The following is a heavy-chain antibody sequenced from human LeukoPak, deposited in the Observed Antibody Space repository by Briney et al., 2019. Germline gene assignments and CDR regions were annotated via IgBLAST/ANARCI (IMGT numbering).Heavy chain of an antibody. V-gene: IGHV3-7*01. J-gene: IGHJ4*02. Sequence: PGGSLRLSCAASGFTFCTYWMTWVRQAPGKGLEWVANIKQDGSEKYCVDSVKGRFTISRDNAKNSLYLQMNSLTAEDTAVYFCARHSGTYFDYWGQGTLVTVSS. CDR1: GFTFCTYW. CDR3: ARHSGTYFDY. CDR2: IKQDGSEK. D-gene: IGHD1-26*01.